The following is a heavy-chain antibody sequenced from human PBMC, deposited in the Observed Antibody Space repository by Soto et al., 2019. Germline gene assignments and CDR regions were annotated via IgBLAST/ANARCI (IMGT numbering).Heavy chain of an antibody. CDR1: GYTFTGYY. CDR3: ARDRSGGYYAFDI. D-gene: IGHD1-26*01. Sequence: ASVKVSCKASGYTFTGYYMHWVRQAPGQGLEWMGWINPNSGGTNYAQKFQGWVTMTRDTSISTAYMELSRLRSDDTAVYYCARDRSGGYYAFDIWGQGTMVTVSS. V-gene: IGHV1-2*04. J-gene: IGHJ3*02. CDR2: INPNSGGT.